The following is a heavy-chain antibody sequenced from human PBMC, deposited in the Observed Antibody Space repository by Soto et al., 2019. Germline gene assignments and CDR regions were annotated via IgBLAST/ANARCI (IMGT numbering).Heavy chain of an antibody. J-gene: IGHJ4*02. Sequence: QVQLVESGGGVVQPGRSLRLSCAASGFTFSSYGMHWVRQAPGKGLEWVAVIWYDGSNKYYADSVKGRFTISRDNSKNTLYLQMNSLRAEDTAVYYCARYLERTAFDYWGQGTLVTVSS. V-gene: IGHV3-33*01. CDR3: ARYLERTAFDY. D-gene: IGHD1-1*01. CDR1: GFTFSSYG. CDR2: IWYDGSNK.